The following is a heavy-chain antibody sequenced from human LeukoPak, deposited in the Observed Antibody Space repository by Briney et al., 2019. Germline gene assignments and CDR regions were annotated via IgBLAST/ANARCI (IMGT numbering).Heavy chain of an antibody. V-gene: IGHV3-74*01. CDR3: ARGVWRDYYAFDI. D-gene: IGHD3-3*01. Sequence: GGSLRLSCAASGFTFSSYWMHWVRQAPGKGLVWVSRINSDGSSTSYADSVQGRFTISRDNARNTLYLQMNSLRAEDTAVYYCARGVWRDYYAFDIWGQGTMVTVSS. CDR2: INSDGSST. J-gene: IGHJ3*02. CDR1: GFTFSSYW.